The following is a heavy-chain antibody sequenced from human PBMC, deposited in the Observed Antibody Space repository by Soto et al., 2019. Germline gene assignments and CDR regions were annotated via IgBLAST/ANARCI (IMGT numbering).Heavy chain of an antibody. CDR3: AHTIVVVPTAHDAFDV. Sequence: QITLKESGPTLVKPTQTLTLTCTFSGFSLSSIGVGVGWMRQPPGKALEWLGILYWDDDKHYSPSLKSRISTAKDTSKDQVVITLTNVDPVDTATYYCAHTIVVVPTAHDAFDVWGQGTMVTVSS. V-gene: IGHV2-5*02. CDR2: LYWDDDK. CDR1: GFSLSSIGVG. J-gene: IGHJ3*01. D-gene: IGHD2-2*01.